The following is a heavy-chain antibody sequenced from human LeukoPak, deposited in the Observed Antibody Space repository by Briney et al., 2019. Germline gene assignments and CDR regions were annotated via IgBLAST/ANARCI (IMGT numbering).Heavy chain of an antibody. D-gene: IGHD3-9*01. CDR1: GFTVSSNY. J-gene: IGHJ3*02. V-gene: IGHV3-66*01. CDR3: ARDRLRFGYYDILTGYYMTDAFDI. Sequence: GSLRLSCAASGFTVSSNYMSWVRQAPGKGLEWVSVIYSGGSTYYADSVKGRFIISRDNSKNTLYLQMNSLRAEDTAVYYCARDRLRFGYYDILTGYYMTDAFDIWGQGTMVTVSS. CDR2: IYSGGST.